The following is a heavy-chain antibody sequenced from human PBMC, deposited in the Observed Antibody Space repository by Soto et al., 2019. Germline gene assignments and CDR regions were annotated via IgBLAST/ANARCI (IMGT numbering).Heavy chain of an antibody. CDR2: ISAYNGNT. J-gene: IGHJ4*02. CDR1: GYTFTSYG. CDR3: ARVDVVVIAIGQLDY. V-gene: IGHV1-18*01. D-gene: IGHD2-21*01. Sequence: GASVKVSCKASGYTFTSYGISWVRQAPGQGLEWMGWISAYNGNTNYAQKLQGRVTMTTDTSTSTAYMELRSLRSDDTAVYYCARVDVVVIAIGQLDYWGQGTLVTVSS.